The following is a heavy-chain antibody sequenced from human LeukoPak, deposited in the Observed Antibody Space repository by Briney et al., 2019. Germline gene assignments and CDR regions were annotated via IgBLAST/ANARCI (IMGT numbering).Heavy chain of an antibody. Sequence: GGSLRLSCAASGFTFDDYAMHWVRQVPGKGLEWVSGISWNSGSIGYADSVKGRFTISRDNAKNSLYLQMNSLRAEDMALYYCAKDRGAVAGLAFDIWGQGTMVTVSS. CDR3: AKDRGAVAGLAFDI. CDR2: ISWNSGSI. J-gene: IGHJ3*02. D-gene: IGHD2-15*01. CDR1: GFTFDDYA. V-gene: IGHV3-9*03.